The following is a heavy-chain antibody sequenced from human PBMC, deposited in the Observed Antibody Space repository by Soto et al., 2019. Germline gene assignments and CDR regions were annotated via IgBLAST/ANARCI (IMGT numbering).Heavy chain of an antibody. D-gene: IGHD7-27*01. CDR1: GYTFTSYG. V-gene: IGHV1-18*01. CDR3: ARDLNLGLGDY. CDR2: ISVHNGNT. J-gene: IGHJ4*02. Sequence: QVQLVQSGAEVKKPGASVKVSCKASGYTFTSYGISWVRQAPGQGLEWMGWISVHNGNTKNAQKLQGRVTMTTDTSTSTPYMELRSLRSDDTAVDYCARDLNLGLGDYWGQGTLVTVSS.